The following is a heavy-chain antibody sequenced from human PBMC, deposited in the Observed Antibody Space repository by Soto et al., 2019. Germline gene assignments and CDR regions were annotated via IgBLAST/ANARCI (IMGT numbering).Heavy chain of an antibody. Sequence: ASVEVSCKVSGNTFTRNKIHWVLEAPGQGLEWMGMINPRDGSTTYAQTFRGRLIVSRDTSTTMVYMELSSLIFDDTAVYFCARDLNHDFWTDPYHFFGMDVWGQGTTVTVSS. CDR1: GNTFTRNK. J-gene: IGHJ6*02. CDR3: ARDLNHDFWTDPYHFFGMDV. CDR2: INPRDGST. D-gene: IGHD3-3*01. V-gene: IGHV1-46*01.